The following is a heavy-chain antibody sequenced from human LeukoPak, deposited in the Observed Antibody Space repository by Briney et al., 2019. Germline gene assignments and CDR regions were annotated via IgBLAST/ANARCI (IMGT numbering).Heavy chain of an antibody. J-gene: IGHJ6*03. CDR2: IYYGGST. Sequence: SETLSLTCTVSGGSISSHYWSWIRQPPGKGLEWIGYIYYGGSTNYNPSLKSRVTISVDTSKNQFSLKLSSVTAADTAVYYCARYYGSGSYYYYYMDVWGKGTTVTVSS. V-gene: IGHV4-59*11. CDR1: GGSISSHY. CDR3: ARYYGSGSYYYYYMDV. D-gene: IGHD3-10*01.